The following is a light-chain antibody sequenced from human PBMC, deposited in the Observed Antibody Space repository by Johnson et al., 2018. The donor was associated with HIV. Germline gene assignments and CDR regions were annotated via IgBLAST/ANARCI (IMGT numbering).Light chain of an antibody. V-gene: IGLV1-51*02. CDR3: GTWDSSLSAHYV. J-gene: IGLJ1*01. CDR2: EKN. Sequence: QSVLTQPPSVSAAPGQKVTISCFGSDSDIGNNYVSWYQQLPGTAPKLLIYEKNKRPSGIPDRFSASKSGTSATLAITGLQTGDEADYYCGTWDSSLSAHYVFGTGTKVTVL. CDR1: DSDIGNNY.